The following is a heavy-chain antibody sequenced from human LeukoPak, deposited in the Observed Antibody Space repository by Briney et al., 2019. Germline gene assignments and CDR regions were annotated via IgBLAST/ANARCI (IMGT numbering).Heavy chain of an antibody. CDR2: INPNSGGT. J-gene: IGHJ4*02. CDR3: ARVREDYYDSSGSIDY. Sequence: ASVKVSCKASGYTFTGYYVHWVRQAPGQGLEWMGRINPNSGGTNYAQKFQGRVTMTRDTSISTAYMELSRVRSDDSAVYYCARVREDYYDSSGSIDYWGQGTLVTVSS. CDR1: GYTFTGYY. D-gene: IGHD3-22*01. V-gene: IGHV1-2*06.